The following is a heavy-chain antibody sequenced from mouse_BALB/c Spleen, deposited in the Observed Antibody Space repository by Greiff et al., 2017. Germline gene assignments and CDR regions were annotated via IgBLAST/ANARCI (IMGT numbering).Heavy chain of an antibody. CDR1: GYTFTSYW. D-gene: IGHD2-10*01. CDR3: ALHDY. J-gene: IGHJ2*01. CDR2: IDPSDSYT. V-gene: IGHV1-69*02. Sequence: QVQLQQSGAELVKPGASVKLSCKASGYTFTSYWMHWVKQRPGQGLEWIGEIDPSDSYTNYNQKFKGKATLTVDKSSSTAYMQLSSLTSEDSAVYYCALHDYWGQGTTLTVSS.